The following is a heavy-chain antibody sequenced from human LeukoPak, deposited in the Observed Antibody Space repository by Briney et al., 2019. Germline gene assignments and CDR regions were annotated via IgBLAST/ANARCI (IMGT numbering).Heavy chain of an antibody. CDR1: GFPFSNYW. Sequence: GGSLILSCAASGFPFSNYWMHWVRQAPGKGLVWVSRVNSDGSTTNYADSVKGRFTISRDNAENTLYMRMNSLRPEDTAVYYCARGYYSSSRFDSWGRGTLVTVSS. J-gene: IGHJ4*02. D-gene: IGHD6-13*01. CDR3: ARGYYSSSRFDS. CDR2: VNSDGSTT. V-gene: IGHV3-74*01.